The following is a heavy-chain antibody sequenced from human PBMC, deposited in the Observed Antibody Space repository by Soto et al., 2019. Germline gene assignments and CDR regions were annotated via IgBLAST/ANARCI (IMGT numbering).Heavy chain of an antibody. V-gene: IGHV3-7*01. CDR3: ASGDTPMITGMDSFDI. D-gene: IGHD5-18*01. CDR1: GFTFSRYW. Sequence: GGSLRLSCAASGFTFSRYWMNWVRQAPGKGLEWVANIKQDGTEKNYVDSVKGRFTISRDNARNSLYLQMDSLRAEDTAVYFCASGDTPMITGMDSFDIWGQGTMVTVSS. CDR2: IKQDGTEK. J-gene: IGHJ3*02.